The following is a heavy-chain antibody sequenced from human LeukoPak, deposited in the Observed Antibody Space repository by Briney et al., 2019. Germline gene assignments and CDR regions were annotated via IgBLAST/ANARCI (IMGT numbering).Heavy chain of an antibody. J-gene: IGHJ4*02. Sequence: GGSLRLSCAASGFSLSAYGVHWVRQAPGKGLEWVAVIWYDGTSKDYADSVKGRFTFSRDNSKNTLYLQVNSLTVEDTAVYYCARSQSSSLIDYWGQGTLVTVSS. CDR1: GFSLSAYG. CDR2: IWYDGTSK. CDR3: ARSQSSSLIDY. V-gene: IGHV3-33*01. D-gene: IGHD6-13*01.